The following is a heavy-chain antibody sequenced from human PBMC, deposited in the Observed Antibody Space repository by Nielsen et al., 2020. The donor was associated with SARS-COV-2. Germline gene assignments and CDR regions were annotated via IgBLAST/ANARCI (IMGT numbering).Heavy chain of an antibody. V-gene: IGHV4-39*01. D-gene: IGHD2-15*01. CDR2: VYFSGTT. Sequence: GSLRLSCTVSGGSIRTSTLYYWGWIRQSPGKGLEWIGSVYFSGTTYYNPSLKTRVDISVDTSTNQFYLKLNSVTAADTAVYYCARRSSGGARYQYWGQGILVTVS. J-gene: IGHJ4*02. CDR3: ARRSSGGARYQY. CDR1: GGSIRTSTLYY.